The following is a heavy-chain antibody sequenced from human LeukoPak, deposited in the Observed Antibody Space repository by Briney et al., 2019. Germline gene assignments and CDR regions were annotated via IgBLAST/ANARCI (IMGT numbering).Heavy chain of an antibody. V-gene: IGHV1-2*02. CDR3: AREPPGAFDM. CDR1: GYTFTGYY. CDR2: INPHSGVT. J-gene: IGHJ3*02. D-gene: IGHD3-10*01. Sequence: ASVKVSCKASGYTFTGYYMHWVRQAPGQGLEWMGWINPHSGVTNYAQNFQGRVTMTRDTSISSAYMELTRLRSDDTAVYYCAREPPGAFDMWGQGTMVTVSS.